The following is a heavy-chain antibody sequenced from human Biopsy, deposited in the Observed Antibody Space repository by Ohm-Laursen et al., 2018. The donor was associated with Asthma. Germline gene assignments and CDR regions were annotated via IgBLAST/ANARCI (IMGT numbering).Heavy chain of an antibody. CDR2: IYYTGST. V-gene: IGHV4-59*01. Sequence: ETLSLTCTVSGGSINNYYWSWIRQPPGKGLDLIGYIYYTGSTNYNPSLKSRVTLSVDTSNNQFSLKLSSVTAADTAFYYCARVWAGGFDSWGQGTLVTVSS. D-gene: IGHD6-19*01. J-gene: IGHJ4*02. CDR1: GGSINNYY. CDR3: ARVWAGGFDS.